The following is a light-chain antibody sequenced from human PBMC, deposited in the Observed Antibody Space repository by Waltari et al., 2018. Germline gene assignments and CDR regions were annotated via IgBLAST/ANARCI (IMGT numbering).Light chain of an antibody. J-gene: IGLJ3*02. CDR2: DVN. V-gene: IGLV2-14*01. CDR1: SSDVGLSNY. Sequence: QSALTQPASVSGSPGQSITITCTGTSSDVGLSNYVSWYQQHPGKAPKVIIYDVNTRPAGVSRRFSGSRAGNTASLTMSGLQAEDEADYHCSAYTTSDTMWVLGGGTKLTVL. CDR3: SAYTTSDTMWV.